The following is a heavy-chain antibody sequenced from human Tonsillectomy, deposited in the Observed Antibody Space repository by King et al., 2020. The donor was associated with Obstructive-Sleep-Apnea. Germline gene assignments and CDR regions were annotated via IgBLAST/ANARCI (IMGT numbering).Heavy chain of an antibody. V-gene: IGHV3-23*04. D-gene: IGHD3-9*01. CDR1: GFTFSSYA. Sequence: VQLVESGGGLVQPGGSLRLSCAASGFTFSSYAMSWVRQAPGKGLECVSAISVSGGRTYSADSVKGRFTISSANSKNTLYLQMNSLRAEDTAVYYCAKDQLRYFDWLPRLDYWGQGTLVTVSS. CDR2: ISVSGGRT. CDR3: AKDQLRYFDWLPRLDY. J-gene: IGHJ4*02.